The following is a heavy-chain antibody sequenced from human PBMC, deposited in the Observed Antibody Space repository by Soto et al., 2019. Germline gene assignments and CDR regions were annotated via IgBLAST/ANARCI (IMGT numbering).Heavy chain of an antibody. J-gene: IGHJ6*02. CDR3: ARHQYQLLSAGILYYYGMDV. CDR2: IYPGDSDT. Sequence: PGESLKISCKGSGYSFTSYWITWVRQMPGKGLEWMGIIYPGDSDTRYSPSFQGQVTISADKSISTAYLQWSSLKASDTAMYYCARHQYQLLSAGILYYYGMDVWGQGTTVTVSS. D-gene: IGHD2-2*01. CDR1: GYSFTSYW. V-gene: IGHV5-51*01.